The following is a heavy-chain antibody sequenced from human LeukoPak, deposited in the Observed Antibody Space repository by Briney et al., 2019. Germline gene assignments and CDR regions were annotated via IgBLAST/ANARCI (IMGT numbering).Heavy chain of an antibody. V-gene: IGHV4-39*07. CDR2: IYYGGST. CDR1: GGSISSSSYY. J-gene: IGHJ4*02. Sequence: SETLSLTCTVSGGSISSSSYYWGWIRQPPGKGLEWIGSIYYGGSTFYNPSLKSRVTISVDTSKNQFSLKLSSVTAADTAVYYCARDLSGGTFDYWGQGTLVTVSS. CDR3: ARDLSGGTFDY. D-gene: IGHD1-1*01.